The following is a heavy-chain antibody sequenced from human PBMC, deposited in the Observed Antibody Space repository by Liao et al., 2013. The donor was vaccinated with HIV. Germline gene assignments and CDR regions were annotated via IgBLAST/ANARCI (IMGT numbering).Heavy chain of an antibody. J-gene: IGHJ4*02. CDR2: IYYSGST. Sequence: QVQLQESGSGLVKPSETLSLTCTVSGGSISSYFWSWIRQPPGKGLEWIGYIYYSGSTNYNPSLKSRVTISIDTSKNQFSLRLSSVTAADTAVYYCARRYCGGGSCYYLDSWGLGTLVTVSS. V-gene: IGHV4-59*01. D-gene: IGHD2-21*01. CDR3: ARRYCGGGSCYYLDS. CDR1: GGSISSYF.